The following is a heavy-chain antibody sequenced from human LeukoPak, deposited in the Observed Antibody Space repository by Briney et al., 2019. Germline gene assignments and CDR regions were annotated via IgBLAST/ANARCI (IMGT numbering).Heavy chain of an antibody. CDR3: ARGGYSYAFDY. D-gene: IGHD5-18*01. CDR2: IIPIFGTA. Sequence: AASVNVSCKASGGTFSSYAISWVRQAPGQGLEWMGGIIPIFGTANYAQKFQGRVTITADESTSTAYMELSSLRSEDTAVYHCARGGYSYAFDYWGQGTLVTVSS. CDR1: GGTFSSYA. J-gene: IGHJ4*02. V-gene: IGHV1-69*01.